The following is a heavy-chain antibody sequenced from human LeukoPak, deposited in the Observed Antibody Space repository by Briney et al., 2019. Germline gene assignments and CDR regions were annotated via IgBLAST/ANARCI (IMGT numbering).Heavy chain of an antibody. J-gene: IGHJ4*02. CDR1: GGSISSGSYY. CDR3: ARGEQLGRFDY. D-gene: IGHD6-6*01. Sequence: SETLSLTCTVSGGSISSGSYYWSWIRQPAGKGLEWVGRIYTSGSTNYNPSLKSRVTISVDTSKNQFSLKLSSVTAADTAVYYCARGEQLGRFDYWGQGTLVTVSS. V-gene: IGHV4-61*02. CDR2: IYTSGST.